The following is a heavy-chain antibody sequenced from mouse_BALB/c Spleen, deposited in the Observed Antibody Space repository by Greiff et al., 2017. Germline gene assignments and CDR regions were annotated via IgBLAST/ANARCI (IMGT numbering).Heavy chain of an antibody. J-gene: IGHJ4*01. D-gene: IGHD4-1*01. CDR1: GFTFSSYG. V-gene: IGHV5-6*01. CDR3: ARQDWDGAMDY. CDR2: ISSGGSYT. Sequence: EVQGVESGGGLVKPGGSLKLSCAASGFTFSSYGMSWVRQTPDKRLEWVATISSGGSYTYYPDSVKGRFTISRDNAKNTLYLQMSSLKSEDTAMYYCARQDWDGAMDYWGQGTSVTVSS.